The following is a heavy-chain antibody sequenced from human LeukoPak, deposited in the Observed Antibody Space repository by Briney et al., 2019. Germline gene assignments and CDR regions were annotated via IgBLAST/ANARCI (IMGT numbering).Heavy chain of an antibody. J-gene: IGHJ6*04. CDR3: ARARGMVRCMDV. CDR1: GFTFSSYW. V-gene: IGHV3-74*01. Sequence: QPGGSLRLSCAASGFTFSSYWMHWVRQAPGKGLVWGSRINSDGSSTSYADSVKGRFTISRDNAKNTLYLQMNSLRAEDTAVYYCARARGMVRCMDVWGKGTTVTVSS. CDR2: INSDGSST. D-gene: IGHD3-10*01.